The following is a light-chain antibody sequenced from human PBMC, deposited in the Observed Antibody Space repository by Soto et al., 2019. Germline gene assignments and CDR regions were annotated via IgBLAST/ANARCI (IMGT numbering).Light chain of an antibody. CDR3: QQYNSYSPYT. J-gene: IGKJ2*01. V-gene: IGKV1-5*03. CDR2: KAS. CDR1: QSISSW. Sequence: DIQMTQSPSTLFASVGDRVTITCRASQSISSWLAWYQQKPGKAPNLLIYKASSLESGVPSRFSGSGSGTEFTLTISCLQPDDFATYYCQQYNSYSPYTFGQGTKLEIK.